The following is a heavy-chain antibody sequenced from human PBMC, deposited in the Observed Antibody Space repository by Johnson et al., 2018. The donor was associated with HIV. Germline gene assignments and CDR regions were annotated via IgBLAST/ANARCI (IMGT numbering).Heavy chain of an antibody. CDR3: ARDWGLYSSGWYVDAFDI. D-gene: IGHD6-19*01. Sequence: QVQLVESGGGVVQPGRSPRLSCAASGFTFSRYGIHWVRQAPGKGLEWVAFIRYDGSNKYYADSVKGRFTIYRDNSKNTLYLQMNSLRAEDTAVYYCARDWGLYSSGWYVDAFDIWGQGTMVTVSS. CDR2: IRYDGSNK. V-gene: IGHV3-30*02. J-gene: IGHJ3*02. CDR1: GFTFSRYG.